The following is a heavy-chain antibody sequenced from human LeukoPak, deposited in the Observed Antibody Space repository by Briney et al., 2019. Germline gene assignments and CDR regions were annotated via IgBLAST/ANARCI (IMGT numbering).Heavy chain of an antibody. J-gene: IGHJ4*02. Sequence: PSETLSLTCVVSAASISNYYWSWIRQAPGKGLEWIGYISTSGSTNYNPSLKSRVSISLDTSKNRFSLNLNFVSAADTAVYYCASPRTSYRYTFDYWGQGALVTVSS. V-gene: IGHV4-4*09. CDR3: ASPRTSYRYTFDY. CDR1: AASISNYY. CDR2: ISTSGST. D-gene: IGHD2/OR15-2a*01.